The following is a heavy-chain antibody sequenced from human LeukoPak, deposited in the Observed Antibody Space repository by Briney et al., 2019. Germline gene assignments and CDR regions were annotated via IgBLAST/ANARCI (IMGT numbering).Heavy chain of an antibody. Sequence: GASVKVSCKASGYTFTGYYIHWVRQARGQGLEWMGWINPNSGGTNYARKFQGRVTMTRDTSITTAYMELSRLRSDDTAVYYCATEPLLTGYYWPYYFDYWGQGTLLTVSS. V-gene: IGHV1-2*02. CDR1: GYTFTGYY. J-gene: IGHJ4*02. CDR3: ATEPLLTGYYWPYYFDY. D-gene: IGHD3-9*01. CDR2: INPNSGGT.